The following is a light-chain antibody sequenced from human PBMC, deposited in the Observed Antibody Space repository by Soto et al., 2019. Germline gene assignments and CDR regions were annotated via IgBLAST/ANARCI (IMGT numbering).Light chain of an antibody. J-gene: IGKJ1*01. CDR2: GAS. V-gene: IGKV3-20*01. CDR3: QQYGSSPRT. Sequence: EVVLTQSPGTLSLSQGERATXXXXXSQSVSSSYLAWYQQKPGQAPRLLIYGASSRATGIPDRFSGSGSGTDFTLTISRLEPEDFAVYYCQQYGSSPRTFGQGTKVDI. CDR1: QSVSSSY.